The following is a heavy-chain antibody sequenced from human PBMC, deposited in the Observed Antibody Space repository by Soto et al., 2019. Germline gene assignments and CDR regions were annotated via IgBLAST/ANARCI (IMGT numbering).Heavy chain of an antibody. CDR1: GLTFRNAW. J-gene: IGHJ3*02. V-gene: IGHV3-15*01. Sequence: PGGSLRLSCAASGLTFRNAWMSWVRQAPGKGLEWVGRIKSKADGGTTDYAAPVKGRFTISRDDSKNTLYLQMNSLKTEDTAVYYCTTQLLWFGAQKDDAFDIWGQGTMVTVSS. D-gene: IGHD3-10*01. CDR3: TTQLLWFGAQKDDAFDI. CDR2: IKSKADGGTT.